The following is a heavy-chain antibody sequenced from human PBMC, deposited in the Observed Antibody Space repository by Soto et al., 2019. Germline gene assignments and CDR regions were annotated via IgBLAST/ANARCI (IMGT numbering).Heavy chain of an antibody. D-gene: IGHD6-19*01. J-gene: IGHJ4*02. V-gene: IGHV4-59*12. CDR3: ARTRGRGQWRDFYFDF. CDR2: VYYNGST. Sequence: SETLSLTCTVSGGPTAPFYWTWIRQSPGKGLESIGYVYYNGSTNYNPALKGRVTISLDTSKSQFSLRLSSVTAADTAVYYCARTRGRGQWRDFYFDFWGQGSLVTVSS. CDR1: GGPTAPFY.